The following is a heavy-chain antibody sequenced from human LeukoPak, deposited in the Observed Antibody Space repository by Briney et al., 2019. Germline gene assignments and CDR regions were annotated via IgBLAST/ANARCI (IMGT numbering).Heavy chain of an antibody. CDR3: ARAVSGRYLYYYMGV. CDR1: GGSISSGSYF. D-gene: IGHD6-19*01. Sequence: SETLSLTCTVSGGSISSGSYFWSWIRQPAGKGLEWIGRIYTSGSTNYNPSLKSRVTISVDTSNNLFSLKLTSVAAADTAVYYCARAVSGRYLYYYMGVWGKGTTVTISS. CDR2: IYTSGST. J-gene: IGHJ6*03. V-gene: IGHV4-61*02.